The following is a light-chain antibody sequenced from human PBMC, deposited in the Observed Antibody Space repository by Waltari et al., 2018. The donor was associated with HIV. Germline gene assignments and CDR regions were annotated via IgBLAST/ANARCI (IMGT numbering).Light chain of an antibody. J-gene: IGLJ2*01. CDR2: GNS. CDR1: SSNIGAGYD. CDR3: QSYDSSLSVV. V-gene: IGLV1-40*01. Sequence: QSVLTQPPSVSGAPGQRVTIPCTGSSSNIGAGYDVHWYQQLPGPAPNRLIYGNSNRPSGVPDLFSGSKSGTSASLAITGLQAEDEADYYCQSYDSSLSVVFGGGTKLTVL.